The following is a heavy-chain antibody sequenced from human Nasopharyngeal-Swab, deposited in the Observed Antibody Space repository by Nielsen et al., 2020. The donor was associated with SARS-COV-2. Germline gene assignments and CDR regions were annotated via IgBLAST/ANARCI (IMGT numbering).Heavy chain of an antibody. CDR2: IYYSGST. D-gene: IGHD6-13*01. CDR1: GGSISSYY. V-gene: IGHV4-59*01. CDR3: ARVSPTSSWYSSYYYGMDV. Sequence: SETLSLTCTVSGGSISSYYWSWIRQPPGKGLEWIGYIYYSGSTNYNPSLKSRVTISVDTSKNQFSLKLSSVTAADTAVYYCARVSPTSSWYSSYYYGMDVWGQGTTVTVSS. J-gene: IGHJ6*02.